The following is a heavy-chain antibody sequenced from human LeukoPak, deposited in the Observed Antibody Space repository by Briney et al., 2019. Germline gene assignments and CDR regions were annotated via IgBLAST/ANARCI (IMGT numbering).Heavy chain of an antibody. J-gene: IGHJ4*02. Sequence: SETLSLTCTVSGGSVSSDSYYWSWIRQPPGKGLECIGYLFYSGSTNYNPSLKSRVTISVDTSKDQFSLKLNSVTAADTAVYYCARGERWLPRSIRPPYYFDYWGQGTLVTVSS. CDR3: ARGERWLPRSIRPPYYFDY. CDR1: GGSVSSDSYY. D-gene: IGHD5-24*01. CDR2: LFYSGST. V-gene: IGHV4-61*01.